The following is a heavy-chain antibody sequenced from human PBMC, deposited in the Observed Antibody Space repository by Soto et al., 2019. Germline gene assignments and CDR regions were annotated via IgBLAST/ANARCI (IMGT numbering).Heavy chain of an antibody. Sequence: QVQLVQSGAEVKKPGASVKVSCKASGYTFTSYYMHWVRQDPGQGLEWMGIINPSGGSTSYAQKFQGRVNMTRDTSTSTVYMELSSLRSEDTAVYYCARDQGRIAAAGTSDYWGQGTLVTVSS. CDR1: GYTFTSYY. D-gene: IGHD6-13*01. J-gene: IGHJ4*02. CDR3: ARDQGRIAAAGTSDY. V-gene: IGHV1-46*01. CDR2: INPSGGST.